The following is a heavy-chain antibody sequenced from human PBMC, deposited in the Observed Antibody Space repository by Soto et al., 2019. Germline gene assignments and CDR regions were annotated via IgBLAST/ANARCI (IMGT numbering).Heavy chain of an antibody. CDR2: INPNSGGT. V-gene: IGHV1-2*02. J-gene: IGHJ4*02. Sequence: VNVSYKASGYTFTGYYMHWVRQAPGQGLEWMGWINPNSGGTNYAQKFQGRVTMTRDTSISTAYMELSRLRSDDTAVYYCARSYYYDSSGYSAFDYWGQGTLVTVSS. CDR3: ARSYYYDSSGYSAFDY. D-gene: IGHD3-22*01. CDR1: GYTFTGYY.